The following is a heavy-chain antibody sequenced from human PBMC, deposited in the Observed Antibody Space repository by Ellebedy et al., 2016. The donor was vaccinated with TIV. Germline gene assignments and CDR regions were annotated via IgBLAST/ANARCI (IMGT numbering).Heavy chain of an antibody. D-gene: IGHD6-13*01. Sequence: GESLKISCAASGSTFGNHNMNWVRQAPGKGLEWIAYISSSHSPIYYADSVKGRFTISRDNAENSLHLQMNSLRAEDTAFYYCVKGSIAVTGTCFDSWGQGTLVTVSS. J-gene: IGHJ4*02. CDR2: ISSSHSPI. V-gene: IGHV3-48*01. CDR3: VKGSIAVTGTCFDS. CDR1: GSTFGNHN.